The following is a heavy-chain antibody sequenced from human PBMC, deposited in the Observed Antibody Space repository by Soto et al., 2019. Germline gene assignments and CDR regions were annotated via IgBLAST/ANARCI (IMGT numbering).Heavy chain of an antibody. D-gene: IGHD3-16*01. J-gene: IGHJ3*02. CDR1: GLRLSDAW. CDR2: IKSKASGGTI. V-gene: IGHV3-15*01. CDR3: THITASTPNDAFFT. Sequence: EVQLVESGGGLVKPGGSLRLSCSVSGLRLSDAWLTWVRQTPGRGLEWIGRIKSKASGGTIDYAPPVQGRFTISSDDSRMMSNLQIKSPKSYHSAVYHFTHITASTPNDAFFTWGQGTVVIVSS.